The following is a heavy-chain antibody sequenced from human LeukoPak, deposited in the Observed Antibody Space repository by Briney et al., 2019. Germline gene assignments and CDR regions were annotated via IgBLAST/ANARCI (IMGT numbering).Heavy chain of an antibody. J-gene: IGHJ4*02. CDR3: ARTLYYDILTGYSPTPYYFDY. CDR2: IKQDGSEK. V-gene: IGHV3-7*03. D-gene: IGHD3-9*01. Sequence: GGSLRLSCAASGFTFSSYCMSWVRQAPGKGLEWVANIKQDGSEKYYVDSVKGRFTISRDNAKNSLYLQMNSLRAEDTAVYYCARTLYYDILTGYSPTPYYFDYWGQGTLVTVSS. CDR1: GFTFSSYC.